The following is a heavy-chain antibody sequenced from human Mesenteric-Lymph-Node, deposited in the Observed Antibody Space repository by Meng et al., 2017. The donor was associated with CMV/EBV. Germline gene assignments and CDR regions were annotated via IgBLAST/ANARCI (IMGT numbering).Heavy chain of an antibody. CDR1: GVSISSSNW. J-gene: IGHJ4*02. CDR3: AREIDSGSSQGL. V-gene: IGHV4-4*02. CDR2: VFHDGNT. Sequence: CSVSGVSISSSNWWSSVRQSPAKGLEWIGEVFHDGNTIYNPSLANRVTISVDEPKNHFSLRLTSVTAADTAVYYCAREIDSGSSQGLWGQGTLVTVSS. D-gene: IGHD3-10*01.